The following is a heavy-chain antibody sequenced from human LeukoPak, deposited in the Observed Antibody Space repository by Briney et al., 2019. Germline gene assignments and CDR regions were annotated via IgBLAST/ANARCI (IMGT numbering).Heavy chain of an antibody. CDR3: ARLDGYNGHAFDI. J-gene: IGHJ3*02. CDR1: GYTFTSYY. Sequence: ASVKVSCKASGYTFTSYYMHWVRQAPGQGLEWMGIINPSGGSTSYAQKFQGRVTMTRDMSTSTVYMELSSLRSEDTVVYYCARLDGYNGHAFDIWGQGTMVTVSS. D-gene: IGHD5-24*01. CDR2: INPSGGST. V-gene: IGHV1-46*01.